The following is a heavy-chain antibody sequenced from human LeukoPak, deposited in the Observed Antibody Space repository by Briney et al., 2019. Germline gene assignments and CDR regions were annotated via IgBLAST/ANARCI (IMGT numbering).Heavy chain of an antibody. V-gene: IGHV4-34*01. J-gene: IGHJ4*02. CDR3: ARDAYSSGWYRRPYYFDY. D-gene: IGHD6-19*01. CDR1: GGSFSGYY. Sequence: SETLSLTCAVYGGSFSGYYWSWIRQPPGKGLEWIGEINHSGSTNYNPSLKSRVTISVDTSKNQFSLKLSSVTAADTAVYYCARDAYSSGWYRRPYYFDYWGQGTLVTVSS. CDR2: INHSGST.